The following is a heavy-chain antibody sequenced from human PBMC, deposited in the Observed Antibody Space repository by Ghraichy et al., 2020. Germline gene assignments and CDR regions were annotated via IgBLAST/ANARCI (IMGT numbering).Heavy chain of an antibody. V-gene: IGHV3-11*01. Sequence: GGYLRLSCAASGFTFSDYYMSWIRQAPGKGLEWVSYISSSGSTIYYADSVKGRFTISRDNSKNSLYLQMNSLRAEDTAVYYCARRYCSSTSCFNPDWYFDLWGRGTLVTVSS. J-gene: IGHJ2*01. CDR1: GFTFSDYY. D-gene: IGHD2-2*01. CDR3: ARRYCSSTSCFNPDWYFDL. CDR2: ISSSGSTI.